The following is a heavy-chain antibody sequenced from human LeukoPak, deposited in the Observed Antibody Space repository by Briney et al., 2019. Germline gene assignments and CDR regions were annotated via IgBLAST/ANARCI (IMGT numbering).Heavy chain of an antibody. Sequence: GGSLRLSCAAPGLRFDDHGMAWVRQAPGKGLEWVSGISWNGGSTGYADSVKGRFTISRDNAKHSLYLQMNSLRADDTALYYCARGDSSGWYFDDWGQGTLVTVSS. V-gene: IGHV3-20*04. J-gene: IGHJ4*02. CDR1: GLRFDDHG. D-gene: IGHD6-19*01. CDR3: ARGDSSGWYFDD. CDR2: ISWNGGST.